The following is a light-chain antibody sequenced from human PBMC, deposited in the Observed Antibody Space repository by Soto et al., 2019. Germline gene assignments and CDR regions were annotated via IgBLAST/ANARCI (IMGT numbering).Light chain of an antibody. CDR2: RNN. CDR1: SSNIGSNY. J-gene: IGLJ3*02. Sequence: QSVLTQPPSASGTPGQRVTISCSGSSSNIGSNYVYWYQQLPGTAPKLLIYRNNQRPSGVPDRFSGSKSGTSASLAISGLRSEDEADYYCAAWDDSLSDWVFDGGTKLTVL. V-gene: IGLV1-47*01. CDR3: AAWDDSLSDWV.